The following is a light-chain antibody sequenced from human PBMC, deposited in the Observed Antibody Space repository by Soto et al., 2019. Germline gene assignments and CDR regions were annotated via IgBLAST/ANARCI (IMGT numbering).Light chain of an antibody. V-gene: IGKV1-5*01. Sequence: DIQLTQSPSSLSASVGDRVTITCRASQSMKTWLAWFQQKPGKAPKLLIYDASTVENGVPSRFSGSGSGTEFTLTISSLQSDDFATYYCQQYKTYWTFGQGTKVEIQ. CDR3: QQYKTYWT. CDR1: QSMKTW. CDR2: DAS. J-gene: IGKJ1*01.